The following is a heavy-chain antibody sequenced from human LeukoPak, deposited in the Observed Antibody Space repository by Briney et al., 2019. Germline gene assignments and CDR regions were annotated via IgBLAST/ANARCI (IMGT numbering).Heavy chain of an antibody. CDR2: MNPNNGNT. D-gene: IGHD4-11*01. Sequence: GASVKVSRKTSGYTFTSYDIMWVRQATGQGLEWMGWMNPNNGNTGYAQKFQGRVTMTSNTAISTAYMELSSLRSEDTAVYYCARPTSRPSRYYGMDVWGQGTTVAVSS. J-gene: IGHJ6*02. V-gene: IGHV1-8*01. CDR1: GYTFTSYD. CDR3: ARPTSRPSRYYGMDV.